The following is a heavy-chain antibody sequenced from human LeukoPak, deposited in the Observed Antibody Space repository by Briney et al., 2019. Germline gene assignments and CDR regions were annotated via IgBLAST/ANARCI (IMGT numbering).Heavy chain of an antibody. D-gene: IGHD3-3*01. CDR2: IKSKTDGGTT. CDR1: GFTFSNAW. J-gene: IGHJ4*02. CDR3: TTAARRFLAIFGTQGVDY. Sequence: GGSLRLSCAASGFTFSNAWMSWVRQAPGKGLEWVGRIKSKTDGGTTDYAAPVKGRFTISRDDSKNTLYLQMNSLKTEDTAVYYCTTAARRFLAIFGTQGVDYWGQGTLVTVSS. V-gene: IGHV3-15*01.